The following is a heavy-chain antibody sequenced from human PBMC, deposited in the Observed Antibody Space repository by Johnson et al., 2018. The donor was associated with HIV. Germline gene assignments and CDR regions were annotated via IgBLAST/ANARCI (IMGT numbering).Heavy chain of an antibody. CDR1: GFTFSSYW. D-gene: IGHD6-19*01. CDR2: IKQDGSEK. V-gene: IGHV3-7*01. CDR3: ARIRGWSLADAFDI. J-gene: IGHJ3*02. Sequence: VQLVESGGGLVQPGGSLRLSCAASGFTFSSYWMSWVRQAPGKGLEWVANIKQDGSEKYYVDSVKGRFTISRDNAKNSLYLQMNSLRAEDTAVYYCARIRGWSLADAFDIWGQGTMVTVSS.